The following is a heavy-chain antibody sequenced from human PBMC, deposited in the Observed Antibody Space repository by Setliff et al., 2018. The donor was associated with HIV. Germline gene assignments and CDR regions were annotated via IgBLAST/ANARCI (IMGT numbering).Heavy chain of an antibody. CDR1: GGSVTSYNYY. Sequence: KTSETLSLTCTVSGGSVTSYNYYWSWIRQYPGKGLEWIGYIYYRGSNYYKPSLKSRAAISVDTSKNQISLKLSSVTAADTAVYYCASLDGSESPYIYYYYMDVWG. CDR3: ASLDGSESPYIYYYYMDV. CDR2: IYYRGSN. D-gene: IGHD3-10*01. V-gene: IGHV4-61*01. J-gene: IGHJ6*03.